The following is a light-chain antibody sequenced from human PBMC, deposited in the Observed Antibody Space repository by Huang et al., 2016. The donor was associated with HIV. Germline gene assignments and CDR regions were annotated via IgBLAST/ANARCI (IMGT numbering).Light chain of an antibody. Sequence: IQMTQSPSFLSASVGDRVTITCRASQSIDGYLNWDQQKPGKAPKLLISSASTLHTGVPPRFSGSGSGTDYTLIIDNLQPDDFATYFCQQSYSTLITFGQGSRLDTK. J-gene: IGKJ5*01. CDR3: QQSYSTLIT. V-gene: IGKV1-39*01. CDR2: SAS. CDR1: QSIDGY.